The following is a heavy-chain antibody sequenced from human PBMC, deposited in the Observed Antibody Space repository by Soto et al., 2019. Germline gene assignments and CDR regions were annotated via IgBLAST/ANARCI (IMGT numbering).Heavy chain of an antibody. J-gene: IGHJ6*02. CDR2: IYPGDSDT. D-gene: IGHD3-22*01. CDR1: GYSFPIYW. CDR3: ARHGSRVYYDNSDYYSYGMDV. V-gene: IGHV5-51*01. Sequence: GESLKISCKGSGYSFPIYWIGWVRQMPGKGLGWMGIIYPGDSDTRYSPSFPGQVTISADKSISTAYLPWSSLKASDTAMSYCARHGSRVYYDNSDYYSYGMDVWGQGTTVTVSS.